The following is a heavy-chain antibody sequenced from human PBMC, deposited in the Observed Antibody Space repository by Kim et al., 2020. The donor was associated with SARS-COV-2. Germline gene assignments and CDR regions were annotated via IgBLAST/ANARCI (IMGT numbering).Heavy chain of an antibody. J-gene: IGHJ4*02. D-gene: IGHD2-15*01. CDR1: GFSVANY. CDR3: ARDLRGGNTDF. V-gene: IGHV3-66*01. CDR2: TSSGGNT. Sequence: GGSLRLSCAASGFSVANYINWVRQAPGKGLEWVSVTSSGGNTYFADSVKGRFTISRDISKNTLYLQMTNLRAEDTAVYYCARDLRGGNTDFWGQGTLVTVSS.